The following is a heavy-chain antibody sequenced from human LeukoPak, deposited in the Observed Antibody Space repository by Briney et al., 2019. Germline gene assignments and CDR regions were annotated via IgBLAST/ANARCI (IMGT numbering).Heavy chain of an antibody. CDR2: VNSDGSTT. D-gene: IGHD6-13*01. J-gene: IGHJ4*02. Sequence: GGSLRLSCAASGFPFSNYWMHWVRQAPGKGLVWVSRVNSDGSTTNYADSVKGRFTISRDNAENTVYMRMNSLRPEYTAVYYCARGYYSSSRFDSWGQGSMVSVSS. CDR1: GFPFSNYW. V-gene: IGHV3-74*01. CDR3: ARGYYSSSRFDS.